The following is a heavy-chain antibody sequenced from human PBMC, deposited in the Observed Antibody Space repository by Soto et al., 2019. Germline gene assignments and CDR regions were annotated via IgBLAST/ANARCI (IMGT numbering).Heavy chain of an antibody. CDR1: GYTFTSYD. D-gene: IGHD4-17*01. Sequence: QVQLVQSGAEVKKPGASVKVSCKASGYTFTSYDINWVRQATGQGLEWMGWMNPNSGNTGYAQKFQGRVTMTRNTSISTAYMELSSLRSEDTAVYYCARSVTTFGGYYYYYYYYMDVWGKGTTVTVSS. V-gene: IGHV1-8*01. J-gene: IGHJ6*03. CDR2: MNPNSGNT. CDR3: ARSVTTFGGYYYYYYYYMDV.